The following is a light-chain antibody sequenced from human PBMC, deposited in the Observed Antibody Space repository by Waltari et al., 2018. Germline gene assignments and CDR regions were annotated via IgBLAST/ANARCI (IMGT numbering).Light chain of an antibody. CDR2: EAS. CDR3: QQYKTFSRT. V-gene: IGKV1-5*03. Sequence: DVQLTQSPATLSASVGDRVIIPCRASQNINAWLAWYQQKPGKAPKVLIYEASNLESGVPSRFSGSGSGTEFTLTISSLQPDDFATYYCQQYKTFSRTFGQGTEVEIK. CDR1: QNINAW. J-gene: IGKJ1*01.